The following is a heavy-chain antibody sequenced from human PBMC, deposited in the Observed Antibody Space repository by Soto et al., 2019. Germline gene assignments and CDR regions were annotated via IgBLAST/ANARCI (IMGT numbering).Heavy chain of an antibody. CDR2: ISAYDGNT. J-gene: IGHJ4*02. CDR3: ARDPTTAYSSSSFDY. CDR1: GYTFTSYG. V-gene: IGHV1-18*04. D-gene: IGHD6-6*01. Sequence: GASVKVSCKASGYTFTSYGFTWVRQAPGQGLEWMGWISAYDGNTKYAQKLQGRVTMTTDPSTSTAYTELRSLRSDDTALYYCARDPTTAYSSSSFDYWGQGTLVTVSS.